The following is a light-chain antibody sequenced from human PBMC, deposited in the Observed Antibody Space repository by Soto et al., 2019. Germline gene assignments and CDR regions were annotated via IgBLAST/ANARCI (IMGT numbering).Light chain of an antibody. J-gene: IGKJ2*01. CDR2: GAS. CDR3: HQSYTTPNT. CDR1: HSVNID. V-gene: IGKV1-39*01. Sequence: IQITHSPSSLSASVGDSVTITCLSSHSVNIDLNWYQQTVGRTPKLLIYGASSLQDGVPSRFSGSGSGTDFTLTIRSLQPEAFATDYCHQSYTTPNTFGQGTKLEIK.